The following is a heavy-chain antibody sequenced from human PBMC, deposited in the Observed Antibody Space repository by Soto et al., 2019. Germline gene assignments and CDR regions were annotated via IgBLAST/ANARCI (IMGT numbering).Heavy chain of an antibody. Sequence: GGSLRLSCAASGLTFSSYEMNWVRQAPGKGLEWVSAISGSGGSTYYADSVKGRFTISRDNSKNTLYLQMNSLRAEDTAVYYCARFYGSGSYYNEPFDYWGQGTLVTVSS. J-gene: IGHJ4*02. D-gene: IGHD3-10*01. CDR2: ISGSGGST. CDR1: GLTFSSYE. CDR3: ARFYGSGSYYNEPFDY. V-gene: IGHV3-23*01.